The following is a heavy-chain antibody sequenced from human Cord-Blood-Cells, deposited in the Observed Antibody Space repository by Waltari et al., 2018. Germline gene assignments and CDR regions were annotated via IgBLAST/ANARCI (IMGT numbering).Heavy chain of an antibody. D-gene: IGHD1-1*01. Sequence: QVQLVQSGAEVKKPGSSVKVSCKASGGTFSSYALSWVRPAPGKGLEWMGGIIPIFGTANYAQKFQGRVTITADESTSTAYRELSSLRSEDTAVYYCAVARGRFKLEANDAFDIWGQGTMVTVSS. CDR1: GGTFSSYA. CDR3: AVARGRFKLEANDAFDI. V-gene: IGHV1-69*12. J-gene: IGHJ3*02. CDR2: IIPIFGTA.